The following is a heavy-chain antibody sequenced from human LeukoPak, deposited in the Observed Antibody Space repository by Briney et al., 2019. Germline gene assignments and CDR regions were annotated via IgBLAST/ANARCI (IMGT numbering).Heavy chain of an antibody. CDR3: ARAPRYGRNVLGDYFDC. CDR2: ISINNLNT. D-gene: IGHD1-1*01. V-gene: IGHV1-18*01. J-gene: IGHJ4*02. Sequence: SVNLSCKASGYTFSNFRITWVRQAPGHGLEWMGWISINNLNTRYVHTLHRRVTLTTDTSASTASMELTHLNTDEPAVYYCARAPRYGRNVLGDYFDCWGQGTLVVASS. CDR1: GYTFSNFR.